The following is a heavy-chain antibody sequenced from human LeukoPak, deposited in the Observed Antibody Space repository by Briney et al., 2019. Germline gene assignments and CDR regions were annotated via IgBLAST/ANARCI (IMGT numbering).Heavy chain of an antibody. J-gene: IGHJ4*02. CDR1: GFTFSSYA. CDR2: ISSNGGST. D-gene: IGHD4-23*01. V-gene: IGHV3-64*01. CDR3: ARGAYGGNSRYYFDY. Sequence: GGSLRLSCAASGFTFSSYAMHWVRQAPGKGLEYVSAISSNGGSTYYANSVKGRFTISRDNSKNTLYLQMGSLRAEDMAVYYCARGAYGGNSRYYFDYWGQGTLVTVSS.